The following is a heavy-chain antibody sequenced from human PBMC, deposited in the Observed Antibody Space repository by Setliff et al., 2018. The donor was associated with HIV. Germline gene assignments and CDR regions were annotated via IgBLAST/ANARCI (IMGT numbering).Heavy chain of an antibody. J-gene: IGHJ6*03. CDR2: IKSDGSYT. Sequence: GGSLRLSCAASGFTFSSYWMHWVRQAPGKGLVWVSRIKSDGSYTSYADSAKGRFTISRDNAKNTLHLQMNSLRAEDTAVYYCARAGVVEGYYYYYYMDVWGKGTTVTVSS. CDR3: ARAGVVEGYYYYYYMDV. CDR1: GFTFSSYW. D-gene: IGHD2-15*01. V-gene: IGHV3-74*01.